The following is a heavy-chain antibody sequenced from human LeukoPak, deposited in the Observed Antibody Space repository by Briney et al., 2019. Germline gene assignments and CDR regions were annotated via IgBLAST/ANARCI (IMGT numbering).Heavy chain of an antibody. J-gene: IGHJ6*02. V-gene: IGHV3-30-3*01. CDR3: ASPIAAAAPGVYGMDV. CDR1: GFTFSSYA. D-gene: IGHD6-13*01. CDR2: ISYDGSNK. Sequence: GGSLRLSCAASGFTFSSYAMHWVRQAPGKGLEWVAVISYDGSNKYYADSVKGRFTISRDNSKNTLYLQMNSLRAEDTAVYYCASPIAAAAPGVYGMDVWGQGTTVTVSS.